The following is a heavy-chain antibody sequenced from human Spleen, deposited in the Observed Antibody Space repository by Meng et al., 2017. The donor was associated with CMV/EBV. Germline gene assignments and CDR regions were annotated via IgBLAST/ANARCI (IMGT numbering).Heavy chain of an antibody. CDR2: INSDGSST. D-gene: IGHD2-21*01. J-gene: IGHJ6*02. V-gene: IGHV3-74*01. Sequence: GGSLRLSCAASGFTSSYYWMHWVRQAPGKGLVWVSRINSDGSSTSYADSVKGRFTISRDNAKNTLYLQMNSLRADDTAVYYCARPSLVWYYYGMDVWGQGTTVTVSS. CDR3: ARPSLVWYYYGMDV. CDR1: GFTSSYYW.